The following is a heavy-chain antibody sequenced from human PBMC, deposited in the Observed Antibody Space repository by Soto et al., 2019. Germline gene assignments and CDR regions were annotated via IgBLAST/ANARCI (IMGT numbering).Heavy chain of an antibody. CDR3: ARLGGYVSVGYYYLWDS. CDR1: DGSMTSDSYY. CDR2: INYSGTT. J-gene: IGHJ4*02. V-gene: IGHV4-39*01. D-gene: IGHD3-22*01. Sequence: QLQLQETGPGLVKPSETLSLTCSVSDGSMTSDSYYWGWIRQPPGKGLEWIGVINYSGTTFHNVSLKSRVTMSVESSRNQLSLKLTSVTAADTAVYYCARLGGYVSVGYYYLWDSWGQGTLVTVSS.